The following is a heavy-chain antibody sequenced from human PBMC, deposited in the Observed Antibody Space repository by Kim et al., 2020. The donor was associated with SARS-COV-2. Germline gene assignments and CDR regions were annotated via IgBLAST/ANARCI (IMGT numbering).Heavy chain of an antibody. CDR2: INHSGST. Sequence: SEILSLTCAVYGGSFSGYYWSWIRQPPGKGLEWIGEINHSGSTNYNPSLKSRVTISVDTSKNQFSLKLSSVTAADTAVYYCYFRDWFGMDVWGQGTTVTVSS. J-gene: IGHJ6*02. D-gene: IGHD3-9*01. CDR3: YFRDWFGMDV. V-gene: IGHV4-34*01. CDR1: GGSFSGYY.